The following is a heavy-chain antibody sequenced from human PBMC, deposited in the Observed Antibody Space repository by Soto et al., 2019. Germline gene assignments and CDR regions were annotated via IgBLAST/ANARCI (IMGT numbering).Heavy chain of an antibody. D-gene: IGHD3-16*01. Sequence: GGSLRLSCAASGFTFSSYGMHWVRQAPGKGLEWVAVISYDGSNKYYADSVKGRFTISRDNSKNTLYLQMNSLRAEDMAVYYCAKGAYVAEFDYWGQGTLVTVSS. CDR3: AKGAYVAEFDY. CDR1: GFTFSSYG. CDR2: ISYDGSNK. J-gene: IGHJ4*02. V-gene: IGHV3-30*18.